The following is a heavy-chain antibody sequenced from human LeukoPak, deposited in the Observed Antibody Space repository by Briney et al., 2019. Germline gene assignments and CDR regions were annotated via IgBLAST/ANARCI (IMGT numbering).Heavy chain of an antibody. J-gene: IGHJ6*03. CDR1: GFTFDDYA. D-gene: IGHD2/OR15-2a*01. CDR2: ISWNSGNI. CDR3: AKDAYGGATFFYYMGV. V-gene: IGHV3-9*01. Sequence: GGSLRLSCAGSGFTFDDYAMHWVRQTPGKGLEWVSGISWNSGNIAYADFVGGRFTISRDSAKNSLSLQMNSLSDEDTAVYYCAKDAYGGATFFYYMGVWGKGTTVTVSS.